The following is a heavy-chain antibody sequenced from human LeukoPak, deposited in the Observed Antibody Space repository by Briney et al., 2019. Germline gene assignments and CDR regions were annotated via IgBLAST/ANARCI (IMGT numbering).Heavy chain of an antibody. J-gene: IGHJ4*02. CDR2: IHYSGTT. V-gene: IGHV4-59*01. Sequence: SETLSLTCTVSGGSISDYYWSWFRLPPGKGQGWVGYIHYSGTTNYNPSLKRRVTISVDASKNPFSLRLTSVTAADSAVYYCARGDYHSAAGMFYWGQGALVTVSS. CDR1: GGSISDYY. D-gene: IGHD6-13*01. CDR3: ARGDYHSAAGMFY.